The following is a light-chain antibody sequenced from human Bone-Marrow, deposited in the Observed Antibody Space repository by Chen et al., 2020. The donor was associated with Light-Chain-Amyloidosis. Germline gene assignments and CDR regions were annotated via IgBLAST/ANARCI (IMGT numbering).Light chain of an antibody. V-gene: IGLV6-57*01. Sequence: NFMLTQPHSVSESPWKTVIISCTRSSGSIATNYVQWYQQRPGSSPTTVINEDDQRPSGFPDRFSGSIDRSSNSASLTISGLKTEDEADYYCQSYQGSSQGVFGGGTKLTVL. CDR2: EDD. J-gene: IGLJ3*02. CDR3: QSYQGSSQGV. CDR1: SGSIATNY.